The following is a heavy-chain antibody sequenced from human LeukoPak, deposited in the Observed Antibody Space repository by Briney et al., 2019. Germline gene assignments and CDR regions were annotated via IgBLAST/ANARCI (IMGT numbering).Heavy chain of an antibody. Sequence: SETLSLTCTVSGGSISSHYWSWIRQPPGKGLEWIGYIYYSGSTNYNPSLKSRVTISVGTSKNQFSLKLSSVTAADTAVYYCAGTYYDILTGYYYYMDVWGKGTTVTVSS. CDR3: AGTYYDILTGYYYYMDV. CDR1: GGSISSHY. V-gene: IGHV4-59*11. D-gene: IGHD3-9*01. CDR2: IYYSGST. J-gene: IGHJ6*03.